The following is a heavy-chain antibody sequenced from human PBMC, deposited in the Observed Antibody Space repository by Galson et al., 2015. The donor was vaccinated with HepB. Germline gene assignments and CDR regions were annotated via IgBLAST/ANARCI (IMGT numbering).Heavy chain of an antibody. CDR1: GFTFSSYG. Sequence: SLRLSCAASGFTFSSYGMHWVRQAPGKGLEWVAVIWYDGSNKYYADSVKGRFTISRDNSKNTLYLQMNSLRAEDTAVYYCTAGYSSGWPLPFDYWGQGTLVTVSS. D-gene: IGHD6-19*01. V-gene: IGHV3-33*01. CDR2: IWYDGSNK. CDR3: TAGYSSGWPLPFDY. J-gene: IGHJ4*02.